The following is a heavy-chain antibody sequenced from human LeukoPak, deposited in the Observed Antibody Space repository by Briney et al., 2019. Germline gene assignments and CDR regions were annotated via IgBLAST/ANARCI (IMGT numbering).Heavy chain of an antibody. D-gene: IGHD5-18*01. CDR3: ARQTTPNWLWNY. CDR1: GGSIRGYY. Sequence: SETLSLTCTVSGGSIRGYYWNWIRQPPGKGLEWIGYIYNSGSTSYNPALKSRVTISVDTSKNQFSLKMTSVTAADTAVYYCARQTTPNWLWNYLGQGTLVTVSS. CDR2: IYNSGST. J-gene: IGHJ4*02. V-gene: IGHV4-59*08.